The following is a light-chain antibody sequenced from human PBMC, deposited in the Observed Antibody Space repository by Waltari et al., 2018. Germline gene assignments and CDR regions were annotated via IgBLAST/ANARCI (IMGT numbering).Light chain of an antibody. V-gene: IGKV3-11*01. CDR2: DAS. J-gene: IGKJ4*01. Sequence: EIVLTQSPATLSLSPGERATISCGASQSVSNYLAWYQQKPGQAPRLLIYDASNRATGIPARFSGSGSGTDFTLTISSLEPEDFAVYYCHQRGSWPRALTFGGGTKVEIK. CDR1: QSVSNY. CDR3: HQRGSWPRALT.